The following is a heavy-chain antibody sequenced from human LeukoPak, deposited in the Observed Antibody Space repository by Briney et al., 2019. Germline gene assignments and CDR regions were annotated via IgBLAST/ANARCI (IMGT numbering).Heavy chain of an antibody. J-gene: IGHJ4*02. Sequence: ASVKVSCKASGYTFAGYYMHRVRQAPGQGLEWMGWINPNSGGTNYAQKFQGRVTMTRDTSISTAYMELSRLRSDDTAVYYCARDLGFRGDGFIDYWGQGTLVTVSS. CDR2: INPNSGGT. V-gene: IGHV1-2*02. D-gene: IGHD5-24*01. CDR3: ARDLGFRGDGFIDY. CDR1: GYTFAGYY.